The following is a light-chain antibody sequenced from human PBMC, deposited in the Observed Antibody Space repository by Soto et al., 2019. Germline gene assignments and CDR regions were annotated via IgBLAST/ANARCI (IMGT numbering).Light chain of an antibody. CDR2: DVS. Sequence: QSVLTQPASVSGSPGQSITISCTGTSSDIGDYNYVSWYQQYPGKVPKLVIYDVSHRPSGVSNRFSGSKSGNTASLTISGLQAEDEADYYCSSSTTTTSLVAFGGGTKLTVL. CDR1: SSDIGDYNY. CDR3: SSSTTTTSLVA. V-gene: IGLV2-14*01. J-gene: IGLJ3*02.